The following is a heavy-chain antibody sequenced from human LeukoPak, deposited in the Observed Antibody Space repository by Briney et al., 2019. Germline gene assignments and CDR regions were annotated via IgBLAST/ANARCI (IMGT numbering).Heavy chain of an antibody. J-gene: IGHJ6*02. CDR1: GFTFSSYG. D-gene: IGHD2-2*02. Sequence: GGSLRLSCAASGFTFSSYGMHWVRQAPGKGLEWVAVISYDGSSKYYADSVKGRFTISRDNSKNTLYLQMSSLRAEDTAVYYCANDDCSSTGCYTHYYYYGMDVWGQGTTVTVSS. CDR2: ISYDGSSK. V-gene: IGHV3-30*18. CDR3: ANDDCSSTGCYTHYYYYGMDV.